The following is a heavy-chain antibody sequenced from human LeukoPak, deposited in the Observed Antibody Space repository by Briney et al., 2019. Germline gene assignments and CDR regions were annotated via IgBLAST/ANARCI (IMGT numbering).Heavy chain of an antibody. CDR3: ATWSAAVPAYYYYGMDV. J-gene: IGHJ6*02. Sequence: ASVKVSCKASGYTFSSYGVSWVRQAPGQGLEWMGWISAYNGNTKYAQKLQGRVTMTRNTSISTAYMELSSLRSEDTAVYYCATWSAAVPAYYYYGMDVWGQGTTVTVSS. V-gene: IGHV1-18*01. CDR1: GYTFSSYG. CDR2: ISAYNGNT. D-gene: IGHD6-13*01.